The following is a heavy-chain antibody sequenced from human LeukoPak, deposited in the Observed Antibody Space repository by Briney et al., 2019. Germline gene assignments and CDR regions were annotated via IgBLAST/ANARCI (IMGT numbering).Heavy chain of an antibody. CDR2: IYYSGNT. Sequence: SETLSLTCTVSGGSISSSSYYWGWIRQPPGKGLEWIGSIYYSGNTYYNPSLKSRVTISVDTSKNQFSLKLSSVTAADTAVYFCARVKGRNPFPDYWGQGTLVTVSS. CDR3: ARVKGRNPFPDY. D-gene: IGHD2/OR15-2a*01. J-gene: IGHJ4*02. CDR1: GGSISSSSYY. V-gene: IGHV4-39*07.